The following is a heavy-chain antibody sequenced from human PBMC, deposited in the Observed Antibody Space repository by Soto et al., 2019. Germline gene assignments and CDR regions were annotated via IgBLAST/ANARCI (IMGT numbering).Heavy chain of an antibody. CDR2: IYYSGST. D-gene: IGHD6-13*01. CDR1: GGSISSSSYY. Sequence: SETLSLTCTVSGGSISSSSYYWGWIRQPPGKGLEWIGSIYYSGSTYYNPSLKSRVTISVDTSKNQFSLKLSSVTAADTAVYYCARHLVSSWFDYWGQGTLVTVSS. V-gene: IGHV4-39*01. J-gene: IGHJ4*02. CDR3: ARHLVSSWFDY.